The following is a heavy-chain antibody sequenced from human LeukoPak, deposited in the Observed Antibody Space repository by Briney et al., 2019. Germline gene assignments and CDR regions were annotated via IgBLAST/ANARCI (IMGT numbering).Heavy chain of an antibody. CDR3: ARSFYSSTWYGDLDY. J-gene: IGHJ4*02. V-gene: IGHV3-7*01. Sequence: GGSLRLSCAASGFTFSSYWMSWVRQAPGKGLEWVANIKQDGSDKYYVDSVKGRFTISRDNAKNSLYLQMNSLRAEDTAVYYCARSFYSSTWYGDLDYWGQGTLVTVSS. CDR2: IKQDGSDK. CDR1: GFTFSSYW. D-gene: IGHD6-13*01.